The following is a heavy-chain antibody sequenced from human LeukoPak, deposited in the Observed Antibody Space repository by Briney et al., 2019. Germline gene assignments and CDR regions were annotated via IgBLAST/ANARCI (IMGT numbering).Heavy chain of an antibody. V-gene: IGHV3-30*18. D-gene: IGHD4-17*01. J-gene: IGHJ3*02. CDR1: GFTFSSYG. Sequence: PGGSLRLSCAASGFTFSSYGMHWVRQAPGKGLEWVAVISYDGSNKYYADSVKGRFTISRDNSKNTLYLQMNSLRAEDTAVYYCAKAPSGFLGDYDAFDIWGQGTMVTVSS. CDR2: ISYDGSNK. CDR3: AKAPSGFLGDYDAFDI.